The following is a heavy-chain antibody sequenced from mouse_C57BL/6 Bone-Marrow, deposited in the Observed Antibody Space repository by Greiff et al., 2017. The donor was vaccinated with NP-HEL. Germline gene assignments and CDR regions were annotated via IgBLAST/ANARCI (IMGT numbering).Heavy chain of an antibody. D-gene: IGHD1-1*01. V-gene: IGHV1-82*01. CDR2: IYPGDGDT. CDR1: GYAFSSSW. Sequence: VQLQQSGPELVKPGASVKISCKASGYAFSSSWMNWVKQRPGKGLEWIGRIYPGDGDTNYNGKFKGKATLTADKSSSTAYMQLSGLTSEDSAVYFCARSLRYPDYWGQGTTLTVSS. CDR3: ARSLRYPDY. J-gene: IGHJ2*01.